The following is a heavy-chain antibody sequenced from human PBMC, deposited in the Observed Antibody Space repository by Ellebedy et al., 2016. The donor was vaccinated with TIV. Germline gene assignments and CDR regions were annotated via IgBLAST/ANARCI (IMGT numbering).Heavy chain of an antibody. CDR2: MNQSGNT. V-gene: IGHV4-34*01. Sequence: SETLSLTCAAYGGSLSGYYWSWVRQSPGKGLEWIGEMNQSGNTNYNPSLKSRVTITVDTSKNHFSLRLSSLTAADTAVYYCAEGRSGWYYFDYWGQGTLVTVSS. D-gene: IGHD6-19*01. CDR3: AEGRSGWYYFDY. CDR1: GGSLSGYY. J-gene: IGHJ4*02.